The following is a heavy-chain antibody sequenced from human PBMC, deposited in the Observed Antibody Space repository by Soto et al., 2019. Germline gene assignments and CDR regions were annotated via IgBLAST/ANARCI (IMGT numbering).Heavy chain of an antibody. V-gene: IGHV4-39*01. D-gene: IGHD3-22*01. CDR2: IYYSGST. J-gene: IGHJ5*02. Sequence: SETLSLTCTVSGGSISSSSYYWGWIRQPPGTGLEWIGSIYYSGSTHYNPSLKSRVTMSVDTPRNQLSLKLSSVTAADTAVYYCARHPAYLYDSGASNWFDPWGQGTRVTVSS. CDR1: GGSISSSSYY. CDR3: ARHPAYLYDSGASNWFDP.